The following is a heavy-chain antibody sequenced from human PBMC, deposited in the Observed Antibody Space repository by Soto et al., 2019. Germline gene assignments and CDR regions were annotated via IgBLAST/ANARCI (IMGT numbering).Heavy chain of an antibody. D-gene: IGHD4-17*01. Sequence: PGGSLRLSCAASGFTFSTYAMSWVRQVPGKGLEWVSTIRDAAGSAYYVDSVKGRFTISRDNSKKTLYLQMNSLRAEDSAVYYCARPYGGKIGDAPDLWGQGTMVTVS. CDR1: GFTFSTYA. CDR2: IRDAAGSA. V-gene: IGHV3-23*01. J-gene: IGHJ3*01. CDR3: ARPYGGKIGDAPDL.